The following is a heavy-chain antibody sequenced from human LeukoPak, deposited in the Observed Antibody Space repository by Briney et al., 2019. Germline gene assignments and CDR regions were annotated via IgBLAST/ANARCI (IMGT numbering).Heavy chain of an antibody. Sequence: XYXFTTXXXXWVRXXPXQXXXXXXLIIPGGDSVTYAQKFQDRVTMTRDTSTSTAYMELSSLRFEDTAVYYCASTGCVGATLAPDYWGQGSLVIVSS. V-gene: IGHV1-46*01. CDR2: IIPGGDSV. CDR1: XYXFTTXX. J-gene: IGHJ4*02. CDR3: ASTGCVGATLAPDY. D-gene: IGHD1-26*01.